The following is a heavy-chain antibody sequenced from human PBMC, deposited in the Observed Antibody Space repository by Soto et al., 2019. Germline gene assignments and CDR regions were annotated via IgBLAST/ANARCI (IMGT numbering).Heavy chain of an antibody. CDR2: INAGNGNT. V-gene: IGHV1-3*01. CDR3: ARGLITIFGVVFYRDVFNI. CDR1: GYTFTSYA. D-gene: IGHD3-3*01. Sequence: ASVKVSCKASGYTFTSYAMHWVRQAPGQRLEWMGWINAGNGNTKYSQKFQGRVTITRDTSASTAYMELSSLRSEDTAVYYCARGLITIFGVVFYRDVFNIWGQGKMVTVS. J-gene: IGHJ3*02.